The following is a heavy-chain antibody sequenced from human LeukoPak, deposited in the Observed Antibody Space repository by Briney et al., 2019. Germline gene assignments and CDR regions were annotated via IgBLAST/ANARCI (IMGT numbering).Heavy chain of an antibody. CDR1: GGSISSSSYY. J-gene: IGHJ4*02. CDR2: IYYSGST. D-gene: IGHD6-13*01. CDR3: ARLLRVTAAAKGYFDY. Sequence: PSETLSLTCTVSGGSISSSSYYWGWIRQPPGKGLEWIGSIYYSGSTYYNPSLKSRVTISVDTSKNQFSLKLSSVTAADTAVYYCARLLRVTAAAKGYFDYWGQGTRVTVSS. V-gene: IGHV4-39*01.